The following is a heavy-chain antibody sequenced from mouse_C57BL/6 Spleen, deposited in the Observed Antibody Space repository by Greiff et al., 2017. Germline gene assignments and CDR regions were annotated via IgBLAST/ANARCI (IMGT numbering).Heavy chain of an antibody. J-gene: IGHJ3*01. CDR2: IYPRGGNT. CDR3: ARRTWCAY. Sequence: QVQLQQSGAELARPGASVKLSCKASGYTFTSYCISWVKQRTGQGLEWIGEIYPRGGNTYYNEKFKGTATLTADKSSSTAYMERRSLTVEYAAVYFCARRTWCAYWGRGTLVTVSA. V-gene: IGHV1-81*01. CDR1: GYTFTSYC.